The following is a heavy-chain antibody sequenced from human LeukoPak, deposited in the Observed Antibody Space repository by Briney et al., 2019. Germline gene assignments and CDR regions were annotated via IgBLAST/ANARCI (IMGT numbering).Heavy chain of an antibody. CDR2: INWNGGGT. V-gene: IGHV3-20*04. Sequence: PGGSLRLSCAASGFTFDDYGLSWVRQAPGKGREWVATINWNGGGTGYADSVKGRFTISRDNAKNSLYLQMNSLRAEDTALYYCARVTDISVAAYFDYWGQGTLVTVSS. J-gene: IGHJ4*02. CDR3: ARVTDISVAAYFDY. CDR1: GFTFDDYG. D-gene: IGHD6-19*01.